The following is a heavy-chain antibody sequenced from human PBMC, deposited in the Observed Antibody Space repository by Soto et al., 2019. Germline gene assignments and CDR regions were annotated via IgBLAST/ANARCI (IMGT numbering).Heavy chain of an antibody. CDR1: GFTFSNYG. CDR2: VSGDASNT. J-gene: IGHJ4*02. D-gene: IGHD4-17*01. V-gene: IGHV3-23*01. CDR3: ARDVRASGEMFDY. Sequence: EVQLFDSGGGLVQPGGSLGLSFAASGFTFSNYGLSWFRQAQGKGLDGVATVSGDASNTHYADSVKGRFTISRDNSKSILFLQMKSLRVEDTAIYYCARDVRASGEMFDYWGQGTQVTVSS.